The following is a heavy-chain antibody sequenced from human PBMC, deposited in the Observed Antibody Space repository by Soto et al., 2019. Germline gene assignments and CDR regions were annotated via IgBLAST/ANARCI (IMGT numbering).Heavy chain of an antibody. J-gene: IGHJ5*02. V-gene: IGHV3-7*05. Sequence: EVQVVESGGGLVQPGGSLRLSCAASGITFSTYWMTWVRQAPGKGLEWVANINQDGSEKYYVDSVKGRFTISRDNAKNSLYLQMNSLRAEDTAVYYCARGIYNTSSSWGQGTLVTVSS. CDR2: INQDGSEK. CDR1: GITFSTYW. CDR3: ARGIYNTSSS. D-gene: IGHD6-13*01.